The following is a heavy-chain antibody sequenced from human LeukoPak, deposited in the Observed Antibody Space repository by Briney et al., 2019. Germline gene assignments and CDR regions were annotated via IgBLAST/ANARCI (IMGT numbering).Heavy chain of an antibody. V-gene: IGHV3-30*03. CDR2: ISYDIYSK. Sequence: PGGSLRLSCAASGFTVSSNYMSWVRQAPGKGLEWVAVISYDIYSKYYADSVRGRFTISRDNSENTLYLQMNSLRGEDTAVYYCARDAWSVRSYFDYWGQGTLVTVSS. CDR1: GFTVSSNY. D-gene: IGHD2-8*01. J-gene: IGHJ4*02. CDR3: ARDAWSVRSYFDY.